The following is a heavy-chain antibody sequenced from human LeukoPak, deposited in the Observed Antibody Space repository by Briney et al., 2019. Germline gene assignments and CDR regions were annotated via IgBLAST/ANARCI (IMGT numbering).Heavy chain of an antibody. Sequence: SETLSLTCTVSGGSISSSSYYWGWIRQPPGKGLEWIGTIYYSGSTYYNASLKSRVTISGDTSKKQFSLKLSSVTAAGTAVYYCASQHPGAYWGQGALVTVSS. J-gene: IGHJ4*02. D-gene: IGHD3-10*01. CDR1: GGSISSSSYY. CDR3: ASQHPGAY. CDR2: IYYSGST. V-gene: IGHV4-39*01.